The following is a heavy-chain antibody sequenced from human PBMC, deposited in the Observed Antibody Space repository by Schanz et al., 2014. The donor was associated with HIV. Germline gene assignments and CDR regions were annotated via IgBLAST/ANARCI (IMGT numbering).Heavy chain of an antibody. Sequence: QVQLVESGGGVVQPGRSLRLSCVASGFSFDSFGMHWVRQAPGKGLEWVAVISYDGVNKHFADSVKGRFTISRDNSKNTLYLQMKNLRTEDTAVYYCAKDRNYYDSKYRGKGNYYYYYGMDVWGQGTTVTVSS. D-gene: IGHD3-22*01. CDR1: GFSFDSFG. V-gene: IGHV3-30*18. J-gene: IGHJ6*02. CDR2: ISYDGVNK. CDR3: AKDRNYYDSKYRGKGNYYYYYGMDV.